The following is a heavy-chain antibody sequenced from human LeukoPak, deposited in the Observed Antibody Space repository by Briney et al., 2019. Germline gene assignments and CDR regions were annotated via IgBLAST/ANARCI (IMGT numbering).Heavy chain of an antibody. CDR1: GFTFSSYS. Sequence: PGGSLRLSCAASGFTFSSYSMNWVRQAPGKGLEWVSYISSSSSTIYYADSVKGRSTISRDNAKNSLYLQMNSLRAEDTAVYYCARDSSSWYNWFDPWGQGTLVTVSS. J-gene: IGHJ5*02. V-gene: IGHV3-48*04. CDR2: ISSSSSTI. D-gene: IGHD6-13*01. CDR3: ARDSSSWYNWFDP.